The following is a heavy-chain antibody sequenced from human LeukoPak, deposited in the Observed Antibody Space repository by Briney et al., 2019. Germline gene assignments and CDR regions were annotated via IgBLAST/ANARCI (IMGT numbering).Heavy chain of an antibody. V-gene: IGHV3-48*03. CDR2: ISSSGSTI. CDR3: ANLPPYPNDY. CDR1: GFTFSSCE. Sequence: PGGSLRLSCAASGFTFSSCEMNWVRQAPGKGLEWVSYISSSGSTIYYADSVKGRFTISRDNSKNMLYLQMNSLRAEDTAVYYCANLPPYPNDYWGQGTLVTVSS. J-gene: IGHJ4*02.